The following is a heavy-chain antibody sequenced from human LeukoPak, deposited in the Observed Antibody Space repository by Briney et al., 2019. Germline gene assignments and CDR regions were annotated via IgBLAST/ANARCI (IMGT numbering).Heavy chain of an antibody. J-gene: IGHJ3*02. V-gene: IGHV4-39*07. CDR3: ARARKYQLLDAFDI. D-gene: IGHD2-2*01. CDR2: IFYSGSA. Sequence: PSETLSLTCTVSGGSISGSIYYWDLIRQPPGKWLEWIGNIFYSGSAHYTPSLKSRVTISVDTSKNQFSLKLSSVTAADTAVYYCARARKYQLLDAFDIWGQGTMVPVSS. CDR1: GGSISGSIYY.